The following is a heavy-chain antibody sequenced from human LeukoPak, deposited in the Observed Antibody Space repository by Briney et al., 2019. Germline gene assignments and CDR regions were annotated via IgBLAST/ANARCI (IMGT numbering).Heavy chain of an antibody. Sequence: GGSLRLSCAASGFTFGSYAMSWVRQAPGKGLEWVSAISGSGGSTYYADSVKGRFTISRDNSKNTLYLQMNSLRAEDAAVYYCAKDERIGQQLALWGQGTLVTVSS. CDR2: ISGSGGST. J-gene: IGHJ4*02. CDR3: AKDERIGQQLAL. D-gene: IGHD6-13*01. CDR1: GFTFGSYA. V-gene: IGHV3-23*01.